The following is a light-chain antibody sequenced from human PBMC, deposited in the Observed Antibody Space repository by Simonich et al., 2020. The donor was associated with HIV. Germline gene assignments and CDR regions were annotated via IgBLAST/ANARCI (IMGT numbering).Light chain of an antibody. CDR3: QQYNKWPYT. V-gene: IGKV3-15*01. CDR2: GAS. J-gene: IGKJ2*01. Sequence: EIVMTQSPATLSVSPGERAPLSCRASQSISSNLAWYEQRPGQSPRLLIYGASTRATGIPARFSGRGSGTDFTLTIRSLQSEDFAVYYCQQYNKWPYTFGQGTKLEIK. CDR1: QSISSN.